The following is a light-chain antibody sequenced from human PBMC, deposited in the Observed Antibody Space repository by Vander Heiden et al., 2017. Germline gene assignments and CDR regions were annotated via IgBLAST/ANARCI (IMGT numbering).Light chain of an antibody. Sequence: DIQICQSPSSLSASVGDRVTITCQASQDISNYLNWYQQKPGKAPKLLIYDASNLETGVPSRFSGSGSGTDFTFTISSLQPEDIATYYCQQYDNLPITFGQGTRLEIK. CDR2: DAS. CDR1: QDISNY. J-gene: IGKJ5*01. V-gene: IGKV1-33*01. CDR3: QQYDNLPIT.